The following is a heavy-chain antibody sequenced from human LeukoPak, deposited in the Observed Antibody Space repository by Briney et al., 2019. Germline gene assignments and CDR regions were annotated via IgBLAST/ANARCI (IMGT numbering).Heavy chain of an antibody. V-gene: IGHV1-2*02. J-gene: IGHJ3*02. CDR3: ARVDRLYERTYPAGYDI. Sequence: ASVKVSCKACGYKYSDYYIHWVRHAPGQGLEWMGWITPHSGGTRYAPKFQGRVTMSSDTSINTAYMEMRSLRSDDTAVFYCARVDRLYERTYPAGYDIWGQGTRVTVSS. CDR2: ITPHSGGT. CDR1: GYKYSDYY. D-gene: IGHD6-25*01.